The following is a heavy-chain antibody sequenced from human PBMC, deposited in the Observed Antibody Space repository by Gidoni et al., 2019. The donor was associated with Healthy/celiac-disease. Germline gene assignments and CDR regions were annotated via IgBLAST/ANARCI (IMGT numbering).Heavy chain of an antibody. V-gene: IGHV3-30*18. Sequence: QVQLVESGGGVVQPGRSLRLSCAASGFTFSSYGMHWVRQAPGKGLEWLAVISYDGSNKYYADSVKGRFTISRDNSKNTLYLQMNSLRAEDTAVYYCAKDYVRLYAAMVRGVDCEFADYWGQGTLVTVSS. D-gene: IGHD3-10*01. CDR3: AKDYVRLYAAMVRGVDCEFADY. J-gene: IGHJ4*02. CDR1: GFTFSSYG. CDR2: ISYDGSNK.